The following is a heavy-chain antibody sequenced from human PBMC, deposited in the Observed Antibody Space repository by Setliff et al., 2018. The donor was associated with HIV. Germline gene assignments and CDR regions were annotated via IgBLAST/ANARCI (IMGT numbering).Heavy chain of an antibody. Sequence: PGGSLRLSCAASGFTFSSYSMNWVRQAPGKGLEWVSSISPSSSYMHYADSVKGRFTISRDNAKNSLYLQVNSLRAEDTAVYYCARQGPSRGSGYYPPDDAFDIWGQGTMVTVSS. D-gene: IGHD3-22*01. CDR3: ARQGPSRGSGYYPPDDAFDI. CDR1: GFTFSSYS. V-gene: IGHV3-21*01. J-gene: IGHJ3*02. CDR2: ISPSSSYM.